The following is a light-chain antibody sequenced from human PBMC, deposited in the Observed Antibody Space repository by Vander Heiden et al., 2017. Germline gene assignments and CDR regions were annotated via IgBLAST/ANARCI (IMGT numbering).Light chain of an antibody. CDR2: AAS. Sequence: DIQMTQSPSSLSASVGDRVTITCRASQSISSYLNWCQQKPGKAPKLLIYAASSLQSGVPSRFSGSGSGTDFTLTISRLQPEDFATYYCQQSDSTPRTFGQGTKLEIK. J-gene: IGKJ2*01. V-gene: IGKV1-39*01. CDR1: QSISSY. CDR3: QQSDSTPRT.